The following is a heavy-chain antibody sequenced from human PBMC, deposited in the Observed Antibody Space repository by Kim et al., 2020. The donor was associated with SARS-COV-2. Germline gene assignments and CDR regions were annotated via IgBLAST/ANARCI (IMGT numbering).Heavy chain of an antibody. CDR1: GFTLSTYA. Sequence: GGSLRLSCAASGFTLSTYAMSWVRLAPGKGLEWVSTITSGAGTYYIDSVKGRFTISRDNSKNTLYLQMNSLRAEDTAVYYCAKSPLTLASAFDSWGQGTL. J-gene: IGHJ4*02. D-gene: IGHD6-19*01. V-gene: IGHV3-23*01. CDR2: ITSGAGT. CDR3: AKSPLTLASAFDS.